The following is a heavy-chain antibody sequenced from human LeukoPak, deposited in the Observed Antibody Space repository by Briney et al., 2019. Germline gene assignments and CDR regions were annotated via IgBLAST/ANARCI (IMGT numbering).Heavy chain of an antibody. D-gene: IGHD5-18*01. V-gene: IGHV4-59*01. J-gene: IGHJ4*02. Sequence: SETLSLTCAVSGGSISSYYWSWIRQPPGKGLEWIASMSYSRSTNYNPSLKSRVTISVDTSKNQFSLKLSYVTAAGTAVFYCAREVTHSSGSHTSDDWGQGTLVTVSS. CDR1: GGSISSYY. CDR2: MSYSRST. CDR3: AREVTHSSGSHTSDD.